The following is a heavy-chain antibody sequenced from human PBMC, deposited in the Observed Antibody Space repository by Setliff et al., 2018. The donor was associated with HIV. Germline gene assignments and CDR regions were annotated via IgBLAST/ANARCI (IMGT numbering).Heavy chain of an antibody. CDR2: ICHSGTT. D-gene: IGHD2-2*01. J-gene: IGHJ5*02. V-gene: IGHV4-59*12. Sequence: SETLSLTCTVSGASISSYYWSWIRQSPEKGLEWIASICHSGTTYYNPSLGNRVTISVDTSKNQFSLKVTSVTAADTGVYYCARDGATSNWDKKVLDAWGQGTRVTVS. CDR3: ARDGATSNWDKKVLDA. CDR1: GASISSYY.